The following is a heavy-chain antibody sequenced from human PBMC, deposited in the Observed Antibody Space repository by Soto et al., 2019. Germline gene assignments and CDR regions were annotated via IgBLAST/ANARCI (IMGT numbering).Heavy chain of an antibody. CDR1: GFTFSSYA. Sequence: GGSLRLSCAASGFTFSSYAMHWVRQAPGKGLEWVAVISYDGSNKYYADSVKGRFTISRDNSKNTLYLQMNSLRAEDTAVYYCARDNIRVYIWGQGKMVTVSS. CDR2: ISYDGSNK. J-gene: IGHJ3*02. CDR3: ARDNIRVYI. V-gene: IGHV3-30-3*01.